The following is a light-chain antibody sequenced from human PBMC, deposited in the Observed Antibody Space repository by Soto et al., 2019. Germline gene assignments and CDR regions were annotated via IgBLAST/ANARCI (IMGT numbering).Light chain of an antibody. Sequence: QSALTQPASVSASPGQSITISCTGTSSDVGGYNYVSWYQQHPGKAPKLIIFEVSTRPSGISNRFSGSKSGNTASLTISGLEAEDEADYYCISFASTTSVLFGGGTKLTVL. CDR1: SSDVGGYNY. CDR2: EVS. V-gene: IGLV2-14*01. J-gene: IGLJ2*01. CDR3: ISFASTTSVL.